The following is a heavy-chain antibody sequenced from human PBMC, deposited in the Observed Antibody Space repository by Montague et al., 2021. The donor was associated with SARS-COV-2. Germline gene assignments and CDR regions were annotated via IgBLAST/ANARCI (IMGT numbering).Heavy chain of an antibody. V-gene: IGHV4-34*01. CDR1: GGSFSGYY. Sequence: SETLSLTCAVYGGSFSGYYWNRIRQPPGKGLEWIGEINHSGSTNYNPSLKSRVTISVDTSNNQFSLKLTSVTAADTAVYYCARGPTNNIGMVATRLDYWGQGTLVTVPS. J-gene: IGHJ4*02. CDR3: ARGPTNNIGMVATRLDY. CDR2: INHSGST. D-gene: IGHD5-12*01.